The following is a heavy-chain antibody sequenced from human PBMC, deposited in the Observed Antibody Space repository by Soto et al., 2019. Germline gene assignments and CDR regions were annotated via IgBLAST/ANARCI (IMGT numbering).Heavy chain of an antibody. CDR1: GGSFSGYY. Sequence: SETLSLTCAVYGGSFSGYYWSWIRQPPGKGLEWIGEINHSGSTNYNPSLKSRVTISVDTSKNQFSLKLSSVTAADTAVYYCARGDTRNSYYFDYWGQGTLVTVSS. CDR2: INHSGST. CDR3: ARGDTRNSYYFDY. V-gene: IGHV4-34*01. D-gene: IGHD1-26*01. J-gene: IGHJ4*02.